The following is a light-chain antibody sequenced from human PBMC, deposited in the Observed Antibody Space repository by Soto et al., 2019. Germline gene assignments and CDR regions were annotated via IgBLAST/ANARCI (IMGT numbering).Light chain of an antibody. CDR2: DAS. Sequence: EIVLTQSPATLSLSPGEGATLSCRASQSISSFLAWYQQKPGQAPRLLIYDASNRATGIPARFSGSGSGTDFTLTISSLEPEDFAVYYCQQRSNWPLTFGQGTRWIS. J-gene: IGKJ1*01. V-gene: IGKV3-11*01. CDR1: QSISSF. CDR3: QQRSNWPLT.